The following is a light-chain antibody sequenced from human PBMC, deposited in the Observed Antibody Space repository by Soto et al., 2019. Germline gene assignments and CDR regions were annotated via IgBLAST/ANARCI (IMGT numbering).Light chain of an antibody. CDR1: QSVLYSSNNKNY. J-gene: IGKJ1*01. CDR3: QQYYSTPPT. CDR2: WAS. V-gene: IGKV4-1*01. Sequence: DIVMTQSPDSLAVSLGERATINCKSSQSVLYSSNNKNYLAWYQQKPRQPPKLLIYWASTRESGVPDRFSGSGSGTDFTLTISSRQAEDVAVYYCQQYYSTPPTFGQGTKVEIK.